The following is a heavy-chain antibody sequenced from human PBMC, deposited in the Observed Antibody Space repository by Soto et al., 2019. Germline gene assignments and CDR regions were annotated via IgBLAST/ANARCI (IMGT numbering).Heavy chain of an antibody. Sequence: PLLTLPLTCTVSGGYISSYDCSWIRQHPGKGLEWIGYIYYSGSTNYNPSLKSRVTISVDTSKNQFSLKLSSVTAADTAVYYCARGTGDYGYNWFDPWVQGTLVTVSS. CDR3: ARGTGDYGYNWFDP. CDR1: GGYISSYD. CDR2: IYYSGST. D-gene: IGHD4-17*01. J-gene: IGHJ5*02. V-gene: IGHV4-59*01.